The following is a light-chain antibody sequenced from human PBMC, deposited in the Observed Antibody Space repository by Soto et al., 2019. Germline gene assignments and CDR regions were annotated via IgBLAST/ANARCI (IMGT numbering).Light chain of an antibody. Sequence: DIQMTQSPSSLSASVGDRVTITCQASQDISNYLNWYQQKPGKAPKLLIYDASNLETGVPSRFSGSGSGTDFTFTISSLQPEDIATYYSQQYDNPPLTFGGGTKV. CDR2: DAS. J-gene: IGKJ4*01. CDR1: QDISNY. CDR3: QQYDNPPLT. V-gene: IGKV1-33*01.